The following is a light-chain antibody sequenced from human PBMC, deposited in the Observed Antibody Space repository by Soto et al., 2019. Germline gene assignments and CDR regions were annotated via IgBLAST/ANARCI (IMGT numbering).Light chain of an antibody. J-gene: IGKJ3*01. CDR3: QQSYSIPRLS. CDR1: QTITRW. CDR2: DAS. V-gene: IGKV1-5*01. Sequence: DIQMTQSPSTLSASVGDRVTITCRASQTITRWMAWYQQKPGKAPKLLIYDASTLESGVPSRFSGSRSVTEFTLAISRLQPDDFATCYCQQSYSIPRLSFGPGTRVEIK.